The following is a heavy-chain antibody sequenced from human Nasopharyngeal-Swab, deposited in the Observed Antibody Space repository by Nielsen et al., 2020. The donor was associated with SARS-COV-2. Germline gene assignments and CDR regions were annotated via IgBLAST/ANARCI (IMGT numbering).Heavy chain of an antibody. V-gene: IGHV4-59*01. CDR3: ARGGYNSYYYYYYYMDV. D-gene: IGHD1-1*01. J-gene: IGHJ6*03. CDR1: GGSISSYY. CDR2: IYYSGST. Sequence: SETLSLTCTVSGGSISSYYWSWIRPPPGQGLEWIGYIYYSGSTNYNPSLKSRVTISVDTSKNQFSLKLSSLTAADTAVYYCARGGYNSYYYYYYYMDVWGKGTTVTVSS.